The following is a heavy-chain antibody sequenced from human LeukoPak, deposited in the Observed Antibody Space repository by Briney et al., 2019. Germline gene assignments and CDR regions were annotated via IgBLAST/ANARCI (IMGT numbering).Heavy chain of an antibody. V-gene: IGHV4-59*01. CDR3: ARGFDGPNAFDI. Sequence: PSETLSLTCTVSGGSISSYYWSWIRQPPGKGLEWIGYIYYSGSTNYRPSLKSRVTISVDTSKNQFSLKLSSVTAADTAVYYCARGFDGPNAFDIWGQGTMVTVSS. D-gene: IGHD3-9*01. CDR1: GGSISSYY. CDR2: IYYSGST. J-gene: IGHJ3*02.